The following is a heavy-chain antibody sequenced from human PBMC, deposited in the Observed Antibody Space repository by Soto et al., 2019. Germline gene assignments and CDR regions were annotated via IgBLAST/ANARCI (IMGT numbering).Heavy chain of an antibody. CDR1: GGSISSSDYY. Sequence: SETLSLTCTVSGGSISSSDYYWGWIRQPPGKGLEWIGSIYYSGSTNYNPSLKSRVTISVDTSKNQFSLKLSSVTAAGTAVYYCAREASMDYGSGTSHYYYYGMDVWGQGTTVTVSS. D-gene: IGHD3-10*01. V-gene: IGHV4-61*08. CDR2: IYYSGST. J-gene: IGHJ6*02. CDR3: AREASMDYGSGTSHYYYYGMDV.